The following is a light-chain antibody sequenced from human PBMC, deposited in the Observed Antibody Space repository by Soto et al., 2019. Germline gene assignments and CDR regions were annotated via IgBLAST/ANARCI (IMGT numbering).Light chain of an antibody. V-gene: IGKV3-11*01. CDR1: QSVSTY. CDR2: DAS. J-gene: IGKJ5*01. Sequence: ENVFTQSSATRQFSPGERAILSWSASQSVSTYLAWYQQKPGQAPRLLIYDASNRATGIPARFSGSGSGTDFTLTISSLEPEDFAVYYCQQRSNWPPITFGQGPRLEI. CDR3: QQRSNWPPIT.